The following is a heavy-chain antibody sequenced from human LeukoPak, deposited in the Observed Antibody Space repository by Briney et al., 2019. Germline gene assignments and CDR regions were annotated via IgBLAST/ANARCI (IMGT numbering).Heavy chain of an antibody. J-gene: IGHJ5*02. D-gene: IGHD2-2*01. CDR1: GGSISSSSYY. CDR2: IYYSGST. V-gene: IGHV4-39*01. Sequence: PSETLSLTCTVSGGSISSSSYYWGWIRQPPGKGLEWIGSIYYSGSTYYNPSLKSRVTISVDTSKNQFSLKLSSVTAADTAVYYCARRGYVPAASTSFDPWGQGTLVTVSS. CDR3: ARRGYVPAASTSFDP.